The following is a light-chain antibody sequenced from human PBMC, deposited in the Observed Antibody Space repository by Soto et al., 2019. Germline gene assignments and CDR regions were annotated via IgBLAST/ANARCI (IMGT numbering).Light chain of an antibody. CDR2: TGS. J-gene: IGKJ4*01. CDR1: QGISSW. Sequence: DIQMTQSPSSVSASVGDRVSITCRASQGISSWLAWYQQKPGRAPKLLIYTGSSLQSGVPSRFNGKGSVTDFTLIISSLQHEDVATYYCQQPNSFPLTFGGGTKEEIK. V-gene: IGKV1-12*01. CDR3: QQPNSFPLT.